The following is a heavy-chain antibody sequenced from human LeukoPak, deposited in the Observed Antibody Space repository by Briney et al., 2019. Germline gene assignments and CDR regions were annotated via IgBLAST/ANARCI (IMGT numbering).Heavy chain of an antibody. V-gene: IGHV4-39*01. D-gene: IGHD1-26*01. J-gene: IGHJ4*02. CDR3: ARNASDSGTSYFDY. CDR1: GGSISSGTYY. CDR2: IYYSGST. Sequence: LETLSLTSTVSGGSISSGTYYWGWIRQPPGKGLEWIGSIYYSGSTSYNPSLKSRVTISVDTSKNQFSLKLDSVTAADTAVYYCARNASDSGTSYFDYWGQGTLVTVSS.